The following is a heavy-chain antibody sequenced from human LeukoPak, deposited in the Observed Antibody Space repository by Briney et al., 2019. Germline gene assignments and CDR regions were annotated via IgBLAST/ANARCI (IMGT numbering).Heavy chain of an antibody. CDR2: INPNSGGT. Sequence: GASVKVSCKASGYTFTGYYMHWVRQAPGQGLEWMGWINPNSGGTNYAQKFQGRVTMTRDTSISTAYMELSRLRSDDTAVYYCALPELYVWGSYNSYWGQGTLVTVSS. J-gene: IGHJ4*02. V-gene: IGHV1-2*02. CDR3: ALPELYVWGSYNSY. CDR1: GYTFTGYY. D-gene: IGHD3-16*01.